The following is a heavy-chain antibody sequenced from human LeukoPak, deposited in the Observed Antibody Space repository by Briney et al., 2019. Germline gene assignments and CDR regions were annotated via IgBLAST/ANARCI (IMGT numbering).Heavy chain of an antibody. D-gene: IGHD2-21*02. CDR3: ARELISGDWTWDI. V-gene: IGHV1-46*01. CDR2: INPSGGTT. J-gene: IGHJ3*02. CDR1: GYTFTSYS. Sequence: GASVKVSCKASGYTFTSYSLNWVRQAPGQGPEWMGTINPSGGTTNYAQKFQGRISMTRDTSTSTVYMELSSLRSDDTAVYYCARELISGDWTWDIWGQGTMVTVSS.